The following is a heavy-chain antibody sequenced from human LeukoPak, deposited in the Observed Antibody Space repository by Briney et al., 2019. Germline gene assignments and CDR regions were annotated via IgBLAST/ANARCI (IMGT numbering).Heavy chain of an antibody. CDR2: ISGSGGST. CDR3: ATSEGLTMVRGFDY. Sequence: GGSLRLSCAASGFTFSSYAMSWVRQAPGKGLEWVSAISGSGGSTYYAGSVKGRFTISRDNSKNTLYLQMNSLRAEDTAVYYCATSEGLTMVRGFDYWGQGTLVTVSS. CDR1: GFTFSSYA. D-gene: IGHD3-10*01. J-gene: IGHJ4*02. V-gene: IGHV3-23*01.